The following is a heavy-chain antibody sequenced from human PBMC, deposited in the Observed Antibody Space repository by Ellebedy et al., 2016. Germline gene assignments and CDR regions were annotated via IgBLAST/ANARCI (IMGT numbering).Heavy chain of an antibody. V-gene: IGHV1-18*01. J-gene: IGHJ4*02. Sequence: ASVKVSXKASGYTFTSYGISWVRQAPGQGLEWMGWISAYNGNTNYAQKLQGRVTMTTDTSTSTAYMELRSLRSDDTAVYYCARLFCSGGSCYHDYWGQGTLVTVSS. CDR2: ISAYNGNT. CDR3: ARLFCSGGSCYHDY. CDR1: GYTFTSYG. D-gene: IGHD2-15*01.